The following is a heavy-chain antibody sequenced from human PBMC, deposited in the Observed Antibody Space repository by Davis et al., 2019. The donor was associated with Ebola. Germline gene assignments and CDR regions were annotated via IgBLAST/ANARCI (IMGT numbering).Heavy chain of an antibody. Sequence: AASVKVSCKASGYTFTSYFMHWVRQAPGQGLEWMGIINPIGGTTSYAQKFQGRVTMTSDTSTSTVYMEMSSLRSEETAMYYCARDLQLATISAIGYWGQGSLVTVSS. CDR1: GYTFTSYF. D-gene: IGHD5-24*01. CDR2: INPIGGTT. CDR3: ARDLQLATISAIGY. V-gene: IGHV1-46*03. J-gene: IGHJ4*02.